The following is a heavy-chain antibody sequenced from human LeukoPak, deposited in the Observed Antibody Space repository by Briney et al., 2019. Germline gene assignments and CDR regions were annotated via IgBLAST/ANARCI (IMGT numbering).Heavy chain of an antibody. D-gene: IGHD3-22*01. V-gene: IGHV3-21*01. J-gene: IGHJ4*02. CDR3: ARRGPYYDSRFDY. CDR2: ISSSSSYI. Sequence: PGGSLRLSCAASGFTVSSNYMSWVRQAPGKGLEWVSSISSSSSYIYYADSVKGRFTISRDNAKNSLYLQMNSLRAEDTAVYYCARRGPYYDSRFDYWGQGTLVTVSS. CDR1: GFTVSSNY.